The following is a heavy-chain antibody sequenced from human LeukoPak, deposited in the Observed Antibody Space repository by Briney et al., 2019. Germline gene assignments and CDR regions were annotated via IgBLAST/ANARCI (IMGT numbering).Heavy chain of an antibody. Sequence: SETLSLTCTVSGGCISSYYWSWIRQPPGKGLDWIGSMYYSGNINYNPSLKSRVTISVDTSKNQFSLKLSSVTAADTAVYYCARRNTFGGGFDIWGQGTMVTVSS. J-gene: IGHJ3*02. D-gene: IGHD3-16*01. CDR3: ARRNTFGGGFDI. V-gene: IGHV4-59*08. CDR2: MYYSGNI. CDR1: GGCISSYY.